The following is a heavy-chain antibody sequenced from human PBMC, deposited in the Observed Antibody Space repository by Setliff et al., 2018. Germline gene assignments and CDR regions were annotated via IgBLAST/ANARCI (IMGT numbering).Heavy chain of an antibody. Sequence: PSETLSLTCTVSGYSISSGYYWGWIRQPPGKGLEWIGCIYYSGSTYYNPSLKSRVTISVDTSKNQFSLKLSSVTAADTAVYYCARGKSVTASNWFDPWGQGTLVTVSS. J-gene: IGHJ5*02. CDR2: IYYSGST. CDR1: GYSISSGYY. CDR3: ARGKSVTASNWFDP. D-gene: IGHD5-18*01. V-gene: IGHV4-38-2*02.